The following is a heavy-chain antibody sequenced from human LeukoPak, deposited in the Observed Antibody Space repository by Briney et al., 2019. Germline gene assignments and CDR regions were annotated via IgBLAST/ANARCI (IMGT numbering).Heavy chain of an antibody. J-gene: IGHJ4*02. CDR3: ARIYSGS. CDR2: INHSGST. D-gene: IGHD1-26*01. V-gene: IGHV4-34*01. CDR1: GGSFSGYY. Sequence: SETLSLTCAVYGGSFSGYYWSWIRQPPGKGLEWIGEINHSGSTNYNPSLKSRVTISVDTSKNQFSLKLSSVTAADTAVYYCARIYSGSWGQGTLVTVSS.